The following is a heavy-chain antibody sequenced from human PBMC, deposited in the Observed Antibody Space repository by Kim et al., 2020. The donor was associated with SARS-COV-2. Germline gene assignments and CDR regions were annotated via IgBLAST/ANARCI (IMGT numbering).Heavy chain of an antibody. J-gene: IGHJ4*02. CDR2: IFYRGST. V-gene: IGHV4-31*03. CDR3: ARDLAY. Sequence: SETLSLTCTVSGGPISGGDYYWSWIRQHPGKGLEWIGYIFYRGSTYYKPSLKSRVSISVDAATNQFSLKLTSVTAADTAVYYCARDLAYWGQGTLVTVSS. CDR1: GGPISGGDYY.